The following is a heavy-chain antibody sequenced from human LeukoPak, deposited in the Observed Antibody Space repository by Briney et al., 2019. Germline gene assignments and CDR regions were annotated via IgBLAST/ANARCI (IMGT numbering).Heavy chain of an antibody. CDR2: IYHSGST. CDR3: ARDRAPIVDY. CDR1: GGSISSYY. Sequence: PSETLSLTCTVSGGSISSYYWSWIRQPPGKGLEWIGSIYHSGSTYYNPSLKSRVTISVDTSKNQFSLKLSSVTAADTAVYYCARDRAPIVDYWGQGTLVTVSS. J-gene: IGHJ4*02. V-gene: IGHV4-38-2*02.